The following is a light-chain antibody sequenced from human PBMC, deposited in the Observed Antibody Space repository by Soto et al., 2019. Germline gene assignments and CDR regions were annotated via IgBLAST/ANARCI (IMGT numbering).Light chain of an antibody. CDR3: QQTYTNLWT. Sequence: DIPMTQSPSSLSASVGDRVTITCRASQTVYNYLIWYQQKPGKAPNLLIYAASSLQSGVPSRFSGSGSRTDFTLTISSLQPEDFATYYCQQTYTNLWTYGQGTKVQIK. CDR2: AAS. CDR1: QTVYNY. J-gene: IGKJ1*01. V-gene: IGKV1-39*01.